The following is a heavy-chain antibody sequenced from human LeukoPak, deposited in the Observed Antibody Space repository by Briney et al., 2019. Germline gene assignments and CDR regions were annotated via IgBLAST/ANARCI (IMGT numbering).Heavy chain of an antibody. Sequence: PSETLSLTCTVSGGSISSYYWSWIRQPPGKGLEWIGYIYYSGTTNSNPSLKSRVTISVDTSKNQFSLNLISVTAADTAVYFCARGRGGGGSSNNWFDPWGQGTLVTVSS. V-gene: IGHV4-59*12. J-gene: IGHJ5*02. CDR2: IYYSGTT. CDR3: ARGRGGGGSSNNWFDP. CDR1: GGSISSYY. D-gene: IGHD2-15*01.